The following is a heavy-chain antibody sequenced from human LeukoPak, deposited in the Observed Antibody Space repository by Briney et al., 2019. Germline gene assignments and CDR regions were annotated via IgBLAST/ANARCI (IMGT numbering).Heavy chain of an antibody. CDR3: ARPYYYDSRIDP. V-gene: IGHV4-30-4*01. D-gene: IGHD3-22*01. Sequence: SSQTLSLTCTVSGGSISSGDYYWSWIRQPPGQGLEWVGYMYYSGSTYYNPSLKSRVTISVDTSKNQFSLQLSSVTAADTAVYYCARPYYYDSRIDPWGQGTLVTVSS. CDR2: MYYSGST. J-gene: IGHJ5*02. CDR1: GGSISSGDYY.